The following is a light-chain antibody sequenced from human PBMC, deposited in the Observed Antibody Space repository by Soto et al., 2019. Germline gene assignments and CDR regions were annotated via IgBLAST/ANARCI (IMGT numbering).Light chain of an antibody. CDR1: QSVGAQ. V-gene: IGKV3-11*01. CDR2: GAS. J-gene: IGKJ4*01. Sequence: EVVLTQYPATLSLSPGERATLSCRASQSVGAQFAWYQQKPGQAPRLLIYGASNRASGISARFSGSGSGTDFTLTIASLEPEHSAVSYCQQRNDWGSFGGGTRAEIK. CDR3: QQRNDWGS.